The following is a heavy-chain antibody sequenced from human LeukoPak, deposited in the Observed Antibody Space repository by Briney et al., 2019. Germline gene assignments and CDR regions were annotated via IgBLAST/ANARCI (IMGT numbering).Heavy chain of an antibody. J-gene: IGHJ4*02. Sequence: GGSLRLSCATSGFSFSSYWMSWVRQAPGKGLEWVANIKQDGSEKYYVDSVKGRFTIPRDNAKHSLYLQMNSLRAEDTAVYYCARNWNDGAYFDYWGQGTLVTVSS. V-gene: IGHV3-7*01. CDR2: IKQDGSEK. D-gene: IGHD1-1*01. CDR1: GFSFSSYW. CDR3: ARNWNDGAYFDY.